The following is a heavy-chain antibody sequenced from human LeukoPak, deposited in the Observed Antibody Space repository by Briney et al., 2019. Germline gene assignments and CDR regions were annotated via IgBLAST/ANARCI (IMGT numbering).Heavy chain of an antibody. J-gene: IGHJ4*02. CDR3: TRRERGSSGWYLLYYFDY. D-gene: IGHD6-19*01. CDR2: IKQDGSEK. V-gene: IGHV3-7*01. CDR1: GFTFSSYW. Sequence: GGSLRLSCAASGFTFSSYWMSWVRQAPGKGLEWVANIKQDGSEKYYVDSVKGRFTISRDNAKNSLYLQMNSLRAEDTAVYYCTRRERGSSGWYLLYYFDYWGQGTLVTVSS.